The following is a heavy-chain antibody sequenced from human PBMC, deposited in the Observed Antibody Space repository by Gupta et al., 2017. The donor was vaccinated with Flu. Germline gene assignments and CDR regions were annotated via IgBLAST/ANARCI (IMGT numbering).Heavy chain of an antibody. CDR2: IYYGESN. Sequence: QLQLHESGPVLVKASETLSLVCSVSGDSMNRRGYDWGWIRQPPGKGLEGMGSIYYGESNYYNSARKRQVTISGDKSKNQLSLYLRYVNVEDQASYYCVRQKDVRFYASCGFAWGQGILVTVSS. V-gene: IGHV4-39*01. D-gene: IGHD3-22*01. CDR1: GDSMNRRGYD. CDR3: VRQKDVRFYASCGFA. J-gene: IGHJ4*02.